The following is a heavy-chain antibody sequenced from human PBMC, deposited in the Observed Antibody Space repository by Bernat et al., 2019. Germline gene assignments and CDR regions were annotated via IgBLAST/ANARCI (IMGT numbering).Heavy chain of an antibody. D-gene: IGHD5-18*01. CDR2: IYYSGST. CDR1: GGSISSYY. CDR3: AREGYSYGWYGVDV. Sequence: QVQLQESGPGLVKPSETLSLTCTVSGGSISSYYWSWIRQPPGKGLEWIGYIYYSGSTNYNPSLKSRVTISVDTSKNQFSLKLSSVTAADTAVYYCAREGYSYGWYGVDVWGQGTTVTLSS. V-gene: IGHV4-59*01. J-gene: IGHJ6*02.